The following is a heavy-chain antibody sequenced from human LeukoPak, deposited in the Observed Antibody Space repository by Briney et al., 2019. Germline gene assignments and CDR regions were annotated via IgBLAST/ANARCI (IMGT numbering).Heavy chain of an antibody. Sequence: GGSLRLSCAASGFTFSSYWMSWVRQAPGKGLEWVASIKQDGVEEYYVDSVEGRFTISRDNAKNSLYLQMNSLRAGDTAVYYCARISQRSFDPCGQGTLVTVSS. CDR1: GFTFSSYW. J-gene: IGHJ5*02. V-gene: IGHV3-7*05. CDR3: ARISQRSFDP. CDR2: IKQDGVEE. D-gene: IGHD2-15*01.